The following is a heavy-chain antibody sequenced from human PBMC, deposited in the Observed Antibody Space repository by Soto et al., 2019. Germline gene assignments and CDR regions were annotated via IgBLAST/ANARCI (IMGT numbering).Heavy chain of an antibody. Sequence: PGGSLRLSCTASGFTFGDYAMSWVRQAPGKGLEWVGFIRSKAYGGTTEYAASVKCRFTISRDDSKSIAYLQMNSLKTEDTAVYYCTRDLPDYDFWSGCLNDYYYGMDVWGQGTTVTVSS. CDR1: GFTFGDYA. V-gene: IGHV3-49*04. D-gene: IGHD3-3*01. CDR2: IRSKAYGGTT. CDR3: TRDLPDYDFWSGCLNDYYYGMDV. J-gene: IGHJ6*02.